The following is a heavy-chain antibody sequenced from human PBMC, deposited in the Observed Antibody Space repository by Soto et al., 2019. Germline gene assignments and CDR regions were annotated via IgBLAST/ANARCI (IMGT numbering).Heavy chain of an antibody. Sequence: EVQLVESGGGLVQPGGSLRLSCAASGFTFSSYSMTWVRQAPAKGLEWVSYISGSTNTIYDADSVKGRFTISRDNARSSVDLQMNSLRAEDTAVYYCARVIITIRGGIDLTHYFYMDVWGKGTTVTVSS. J-gene: IGHJ6*03. CDR3: ARVIITIRGGIDLTHYFYMDV. V-gene: IGHV3-48*01. D-gene: IGHD3-16*01. CDR2: ISGSTNTI. CDR1: GFTFSSYS.